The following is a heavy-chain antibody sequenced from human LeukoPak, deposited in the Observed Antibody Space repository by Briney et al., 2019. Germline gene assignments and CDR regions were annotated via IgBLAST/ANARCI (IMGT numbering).Heavy chain of an antibody. V-gene: IGHV1-3*01. D-gene: IGHD5-24*01. CDR3: AREIDRDDYNRFFDY. J-gene: IGHJ4*02. CDR2: INAGNGNT. Sequence: ASVNVSCTASGYTFSTYTMHWVRQAPGQRLEWMGWINAGNGNTKYSQKFQGRVTITRDTSASTAYMEMSSLRSEDTAVYYCAREIDRDDYNRFFDYWGQGTLVTVSS. CDR1: GYTFSTYT.